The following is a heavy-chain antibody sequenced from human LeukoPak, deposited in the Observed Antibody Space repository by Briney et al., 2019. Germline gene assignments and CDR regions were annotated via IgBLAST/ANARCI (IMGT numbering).Heavy chain of an antibody. Sequence: PGGSLRLSCAASGFTFSSFSMNWVRQAPGKGLEWVSTISSSGSHVYYADSVKGRFTISRDNAKNSVYLQMDSLRAEDTAVYYCTRPPGMDYWGQGTLVTVSS. J-gene: IGHJ4*02. CDR2: ISSSGSHV. CDR3: TRPPGMDY. D-gene: IGHD1-26*01. V-gene: IGHV3-21*01. CDR1: GFTFSSFS.